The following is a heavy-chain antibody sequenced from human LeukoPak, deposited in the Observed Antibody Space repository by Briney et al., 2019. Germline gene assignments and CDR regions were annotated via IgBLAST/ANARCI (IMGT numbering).Heavy chain of an antibody. Sequence: QPGGSLRLSCAASGFTFSAYWMSWVRQAPGKGLEWVANINQDGSEKYYVDSVKGRFTISRDNAKNSLYLQMNSLRAEDTAVYYCARDKSAARGYYFDYWGQGTLVTVSS. D-gene: IGHD6-6*01. J-gene: IGHJ4*02. V-gene: IGHV3-7*01. CDR1: GFTFSAYW. CDR2: INQDGSEK. CDR3: ARDKSAARGYYFDY.